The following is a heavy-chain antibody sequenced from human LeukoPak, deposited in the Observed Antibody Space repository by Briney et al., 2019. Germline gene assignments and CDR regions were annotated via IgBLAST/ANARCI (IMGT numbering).Heavy chain of an antibody. CDR2: IYYSGST. J-gene: IGHJ6*02. Sequence: SETLSFTCTVSGGSVSSGSYYWSWIRQPPGKGLEWIGYIYYSGSTNYNPPLKSRVTISVDTSKNQFSLKLSSVTAADTAVYYCARAPYGDYAVWGQGTTVTVSS. CDR3: ARAPYGDYAV. D-gene: IGHD4-17*01. V-gene: IGHV4-61*01. CDR1: GGSVSSGSYY.